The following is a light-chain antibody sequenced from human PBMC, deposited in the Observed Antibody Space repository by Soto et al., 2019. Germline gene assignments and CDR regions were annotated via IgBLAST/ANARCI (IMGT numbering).Light chain of an antibody. CDR2: GAS. Sequence: EIVLTQSPGTLSFSPGERATLSCRASQSVSSSYLAWYQQKPGQAPRLLIYGASTRASGIPDRFSASGSGTDFPLTISSPEPAVFAVYYCQEYVSTFPWSFGRGPKMEIK. CDR3: QEYVSTFPWS. CDR1: QSVSSSY. V-gene: IGKV3-20*01. J-gene: IGKJ1*01.